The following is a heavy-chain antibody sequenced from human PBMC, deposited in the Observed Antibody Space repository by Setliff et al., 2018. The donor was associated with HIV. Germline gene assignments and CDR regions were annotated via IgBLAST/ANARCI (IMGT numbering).Heavy chain of an antibody. CDR3: ARYDSSGYYPSNYYYGMDV. J-gene: IGHJ6*02. D-gene: IGHD3-22*01. CDR2: ISALNGRT. CDR1: GYTFTSYG. V-gene: IGHV1-18*01. Sequence: ASVNVSCKASGYTFTSYGISWVRQAPGQGLEWMGWISALNGRTNYAQKLQGRVTMTTDTSTSTVYMDLRSLRSDDAAVYYCARYDSSGYYPSNYYYGMDVWGQGTTVTVSS.